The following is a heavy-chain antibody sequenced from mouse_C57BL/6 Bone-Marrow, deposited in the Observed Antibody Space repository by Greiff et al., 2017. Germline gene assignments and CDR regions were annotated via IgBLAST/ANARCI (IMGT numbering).Heavy chain of an antibody. D-gene: IGHD3-2*02. CDR3: ARLDSSGYFDY. J-gene: IGHJ2*01. V-gene: IGHV5-6*01. CDR1: GFTFSSYG. CDR2: ISSGGSYT. Sequence: EVMLVESGGDLVKPGGSLKLSCAASGFTFSSYGMSWVRQTPDKRLEWVATISSGGSYTYYPDSVKGRFTISRDNAKNTLYLQMSSLKSEDKAMYYCARLDSSGYFDYWGQGTTLTVSS.